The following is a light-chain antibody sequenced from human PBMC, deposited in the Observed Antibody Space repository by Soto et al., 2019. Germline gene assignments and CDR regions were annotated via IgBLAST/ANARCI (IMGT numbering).Light chain of an antibody. Sequence: QSVLPQPPSVSGAPGQRVTISCTGSSSNIGAGYDVHWYQQLPGTAPKLLIYGNCNRPSGDPDRFSGSKPGTSASLAITGLQAEDEDDYYCQSSDSSLRRVFGGGTKLTAL. J-gene: IGLJ2*01. CDR1: SSNIGAGYD. CDR2: GNC. CDR3: QSSDSSLRRV. V-gene: IGLV1-40*01.